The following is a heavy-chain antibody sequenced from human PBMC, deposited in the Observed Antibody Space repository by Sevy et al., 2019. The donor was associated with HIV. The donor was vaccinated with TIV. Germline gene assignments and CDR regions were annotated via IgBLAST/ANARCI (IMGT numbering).Heavy chain of an antibody. CDR2: ISVNNGNR. Sequence: ASVKVSGKASGYTFTTYAITWVRQAPGEGLEWMGWISVNNGNRNYAQKVQDRVTMTTDTSTNTAYMELRSLRSDATAMYYCARVVMSSSWPCFDYWGQGTLVTVSS. V-gene: IGHV1-18*01. J-gene: IGHJ4*02. D-gene: IGHD6-13*01. CDR1: GYTFTTYA. CDR3: ARVVMSSSWPCFDY.